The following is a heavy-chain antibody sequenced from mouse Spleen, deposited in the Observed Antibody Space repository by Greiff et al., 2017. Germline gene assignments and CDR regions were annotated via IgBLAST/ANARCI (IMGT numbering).Heavy chain of an antibody. CDR3: ASYGYVVMDY. CDR2: IYPGSGNT. D-gene: IGHD2-2*01. Sequence: QVQLQQSGPELVKPGASVKISCKASGYSFTSYYIHWVKQRPGQGLEWIGWIYPGSGNTKYNEKFKGKATLTADTSSSTAYMQLSSLTSEDSAVYYCASYGYVVMDYWGQGTSVTVSS. J-gene: IGHJ4*01. CDR1: GYSFTSYY. V-gene: IGHV1-66*01.